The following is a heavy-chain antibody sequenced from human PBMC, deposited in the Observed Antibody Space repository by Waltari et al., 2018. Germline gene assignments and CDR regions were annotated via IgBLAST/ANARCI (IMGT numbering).Heavy chain of an antibody. CDR2: VSQFGANT. CDR3: AKDPAYSEYYYYGMDL. J-gene: IGHJ6*02. D-gene: IGHD2-15*01. CDR1: GLTLKSYG. Sequence: QVRPVESGGGVVQPGRSLRPSWDGPGLTLKSYGMTRVRQPPGKGLEWVAVVSQFGANTFYADSVKGRFTISRDDSKNTVSLQIHSLRAEDTAVYFCAKDPAYSEYYYYGMDLWGQGTTVTVSS. V-gene: IGHV3-30*18.